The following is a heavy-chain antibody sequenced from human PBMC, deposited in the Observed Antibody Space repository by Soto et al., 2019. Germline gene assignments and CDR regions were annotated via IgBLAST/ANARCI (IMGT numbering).Heavy chain of an antibody. CDR3: AGGTGWFIVD. CDR2: IKQDGTEK. J-gene: IGHJ4*02. CDR1: GFTFSSYW. V-gene: IGHV3-7*02. Sequence: EVQLVESGGGLVQPGGSLRLSCAASGFTFSSYWMNWVRQAPGKGLEWVANIKQDGTEKHCFDSVKDRFTISRDNAKSSLHLQLNSLRADDTAVYYCAGGTGWFIVDWGQGTLVTVSS. D-gene: IGHD6-19*01.